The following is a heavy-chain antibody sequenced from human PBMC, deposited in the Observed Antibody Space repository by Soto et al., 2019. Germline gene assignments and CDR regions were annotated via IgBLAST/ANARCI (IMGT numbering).Heavy chain of an antibody. J-gene: IGHJ6*02. CDR3: AGALENPYFYYGLNV. Sequence: PGGSLRLSCAASGFTFKTYTMNWVRQAPGQGLEWVSAIIGSGTDTYYADSVKGRFTISRDNSKNTLYLLMNSLRVEDTATYYCAGALENPYFYYGLNVWGQGTTVTVSS. D-gene: IGHD1-1*01. CDR1: GFTFKTYT. CDR2: IIGSGTDT. V-gene: IGHV3-23*01.